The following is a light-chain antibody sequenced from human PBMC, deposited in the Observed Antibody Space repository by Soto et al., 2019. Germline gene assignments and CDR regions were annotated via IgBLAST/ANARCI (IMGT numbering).Light chain of an antibody. CDR3: QQYNSYSPWA. CDR2: DVS. Sequence: DIQMTQSPSTLSASVGDRVTITCRASQSVSAWLAWYQQKPGKAPKFLMYDVSTLESGVPSRFSGSGSGTEFTLTISSLQPDDFATYYCQQYNSYSPWAFGQGTKVDIK. J-gene: IGKJ1*01. V-gene: IGKV1-5*01. CDR1: QSVSAW.